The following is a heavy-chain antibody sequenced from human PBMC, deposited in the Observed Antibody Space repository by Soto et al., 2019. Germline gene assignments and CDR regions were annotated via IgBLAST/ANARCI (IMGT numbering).Heavy chain of an antibody. CDR3: ATQGFGKLPGLVDV. CDR2: ISKSGFT. CDR1: SVSINSFTNHY. D-gene: IGHD3-10*01. V-gene: IGHV4-59*08. J-gene: IGHJ6*02. Sequence: QAQLQTSGPGLVKPSETLSLTCTVSSVSINSFTNHYCSWIRQPPGKGLEWVGYISKSGFTRYNPSLSSRVTLSVDTSKNQFSLKLSSVTAADTALYFCATQGFGKLPGLVDVWGQGTTVTVSS.